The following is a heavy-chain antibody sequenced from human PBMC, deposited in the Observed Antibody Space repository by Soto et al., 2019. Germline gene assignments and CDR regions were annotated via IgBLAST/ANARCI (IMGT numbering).Heavy chain of an antibody. V-gene: IGHV4-59*08. CDR3: ARLEGGYYYYGMDV. D-gene: IGHD3-16*01. CDR2: IYYSGST. J-gene: IGHJ6*02. Sequence: ETLSLTCTVSGGSISSYYWSWIRQPPGKGLEWIGYIYYSGSTNYNPSLKSRVTISVDTSKNQFSLKLSSVTAADTAVYYCARLEGGYYYYGMDVWVQGTTVTVSS. CDR1: GGSISSYY.